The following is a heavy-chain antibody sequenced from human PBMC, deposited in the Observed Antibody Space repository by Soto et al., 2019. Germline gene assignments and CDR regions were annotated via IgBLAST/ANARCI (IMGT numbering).Heavy chain of an antibody. CDR3: AREIAVAGTNYYYMDV. Sequence: ASVKVSCKASGYTFTGYYMHWVRQAPGQGLEWMGWINPNSGGTNYAQKFQGWVTMTRDTSISTAYMELSRLRSDDTAVYYFAREIAVAGTNYYYMDVWGKGTTVTVSS. V-gene: IGHV1-2*04. CDR1: GYTFTGYY. J-gene: IGHJ6*03. D-gene: IGHD6-19*01. CDR2: INPNSGGT.